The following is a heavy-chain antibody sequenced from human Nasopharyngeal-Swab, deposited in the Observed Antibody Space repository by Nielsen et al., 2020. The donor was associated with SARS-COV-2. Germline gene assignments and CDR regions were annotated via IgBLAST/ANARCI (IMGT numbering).Heavy chain of an antibody. J-gene: IGHJ4*02. CDR3: ASTPLDSSGYYYAFHY. Sequence: GGSLRLSFPPSGFTFIRYTMPWVRQAPGKGLEWVAVISYDGSNKYYADSVKGRFTISRDISKNTLYLQMNRLRAEDTAVFYCASTPLDSSGYYYAFHYWGRGTLVTVSS. D-gene: IGHD3-22*01. CDR2: ISYDGSNK. V-gene: IGHV3-30-3*01. CDR1: GFTFIRYT.